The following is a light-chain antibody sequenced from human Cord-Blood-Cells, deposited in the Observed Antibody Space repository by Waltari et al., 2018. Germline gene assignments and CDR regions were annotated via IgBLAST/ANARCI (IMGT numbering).Light chain of an antibody. V-gene: IGKV1-13*02. CDR2: DAS. CDR1: QGISSA. J-gene: IGKJ4*01. CDR3: QQFNSYPLT. Sequence: AIQLTQSPSYLSASVGDRVTITCRASQGISSALAWYHQKPGKAPKLLIYDASSLESGVPSRFSGSGSGTDFTLTISSLQPEDFATYYCQQFNSYPLTFGGGTKVEIK.